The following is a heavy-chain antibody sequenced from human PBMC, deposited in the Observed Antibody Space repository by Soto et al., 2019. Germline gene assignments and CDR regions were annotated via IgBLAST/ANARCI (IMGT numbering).Heavy chain of an antibody. CDR3: ATLPSPYSSGHGDY. CDR1: GFTFTSSA. Sequence: SVKVSCKASGFTFTSSAMQWVRQARGQRLEWIGWIVVGSGNTNYAQKFQERVTITKDMSTSTAYMELSSLRSEDTAVYYCATLPSPYSSGHGDYWGQGTLVTVSS. J-gene: IGHJ4*02. D-gene: IGHD6-19*01. CDR2: IVVGSGNT. V-gene: IGHV1-58*02.